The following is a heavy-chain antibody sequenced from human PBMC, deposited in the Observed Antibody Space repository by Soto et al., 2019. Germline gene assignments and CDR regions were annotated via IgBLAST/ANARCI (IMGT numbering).Heavy chain of an antibody. CDR2: ISAYNGNT. D-gene: IGHD5-18*01. CDR1: GYTFTSYG. J-gene: IGHJ2*01. CDR3: ARVTSHISYRYGRNWYFAL. Sequence: QVQLVQSGAEVKKPGASVKVSCKASGYTFTSYGISWVRQAPGQGLEWMGWISAYNGNTNYAQKLQGRVTMTTDTSTSTAYMELRSLRSDDTAVYSCARVTSHISYRYGRNWYFALWGRGTLVTVSS. V-gene: IGHV1-18*01.